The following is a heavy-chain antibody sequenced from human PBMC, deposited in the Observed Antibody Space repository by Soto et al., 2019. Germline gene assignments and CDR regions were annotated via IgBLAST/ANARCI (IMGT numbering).Heavy chain of an antibody. Sequence: QVQLVQSVAEVKKPGSSVKVSCKASGGTFSSYTISWVRQAPGQGLEWMGRIIPILGIANYAQKFQGRVTITADKSTSTAYMELSSLRSEDTAVYYCARDDPYSSSWYAYYYYMDVWGKGTTVTVSS. CDR3: ARDDPYSSSWYAYYYYMDV. CDR1: GGTFSSYT. D-gene: IGHD6-13*01. V-gene: IGHV1-69*08. CDR2: IIPILGIA. J-gene: IGHJ6*03.